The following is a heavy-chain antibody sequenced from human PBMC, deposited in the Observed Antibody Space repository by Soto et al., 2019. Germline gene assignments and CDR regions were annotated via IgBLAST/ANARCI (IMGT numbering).Heavy chain of an antibody. CDR3: AGIPGYDFWSGYQYFDY. J-gene: IGHJ4*02. Sequence: GGSLRLSCAASGFTFSSYAMSWVRQAPGKGLEWVSAISGSGGSTYYADSVKGRFTISRDNSKNTLYLQMNSLRAEDTAVYYCAGIPGYDFWSGYQYFDYWGQGTLVTVSS. CDR1: GFTFSSYA. CDR2: ISGSGGST. V-gene: IGHV3-23*01. D-gene: IGHD3-3*01.